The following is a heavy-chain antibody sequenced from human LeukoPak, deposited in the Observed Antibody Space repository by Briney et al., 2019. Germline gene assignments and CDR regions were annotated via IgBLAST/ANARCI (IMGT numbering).Heavy chain of an antibody. Sequence: ASVKVSCKASGYTFTGYYMHWVRQAPGQGLEWMGWINPNSGGTNYAQKLQGRVTMTTDTSTSTAYMELRSLRSDDTAVYYCARDAYSSSWTQDYYYYYGMDVWGQGTTVTVSS. J-gene: IGHJ6*02. CDR1: GYTFTGYY. CDR2: INPNSGGT. D-gene: IGHD6-13*01. V-gene: IGHV1-2*02. CDR3: ARDAYSSSWTQDYYYYYGMDV.